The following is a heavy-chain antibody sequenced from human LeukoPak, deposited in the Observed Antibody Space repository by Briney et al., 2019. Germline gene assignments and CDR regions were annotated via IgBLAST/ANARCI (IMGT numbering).Heavy chain of an antibody. CDR1: GFTFGNYA. J-gene: IGHJ1*01. CDR3: ARGGYQFEH. V-gene: IGHV3-49*03. CDR2: IRSKGDGGTK. D-gene: IGHD3-16*02. Sequence: GGSLRLSCTASGFTFGNYAMSWFRQAPGKGLEWIGSIRSKGDGGTKEYAASVKGRSIISRDESKSIAYLQMDSRETEDTAVYYCARGGYQFEHWGQGTLVTVSS.